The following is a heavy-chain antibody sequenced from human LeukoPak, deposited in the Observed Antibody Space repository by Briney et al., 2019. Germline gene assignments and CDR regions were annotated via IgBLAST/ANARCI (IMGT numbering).Heavy chain of an antibody. J-gene: IGHJ4*02. Sequence: SQTLSLTCAISGDSVSSNSAAWNWVRQSPSRGLEWLGRTYYRSKWYNDYAVSVKSRITINPDTSKNQFSLQLNSVTPEDTAVYYCARDRGSGWYWGSEFDYWGQGTLVTVSS. CDR1: GDSVSSNSAA. CDR3: ARDRGSGWYWGSEFDY. CDR2: TYYRSKWYN. D-gene: IGHD6-19*01. V-gene: IGHV6-1*01.